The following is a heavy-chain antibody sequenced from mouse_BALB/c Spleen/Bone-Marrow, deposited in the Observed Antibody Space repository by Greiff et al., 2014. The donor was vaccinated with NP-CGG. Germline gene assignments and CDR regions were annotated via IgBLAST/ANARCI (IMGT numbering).Heavy chain of an antibody. CDR2: INPSNGRA. V-gene: IGHV1S81*02. Sequence: QVQLQQSGAELVKPGASVNLSCKASGYTFISYWVYWVKQRPGQGLEWIGEINPSNGRANYNEKFKNKATLTVDKSTSTAYMQVSSLTSEDSAVYYCARRDFRSWFAYWGQGTLVTVSA. CDR1: GYTFISYW. J-gene: IGHJ3*01. CDR3: ARRDFRSWFAY. D-gene: IGHD2-14*01.